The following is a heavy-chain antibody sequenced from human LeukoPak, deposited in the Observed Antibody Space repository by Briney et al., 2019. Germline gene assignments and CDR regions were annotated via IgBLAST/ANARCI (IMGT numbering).Heavy chain of an antibody. V-gene: IGHV4-61*02. J-gene: IGHJ6*02. CDR1: GGSISSGSYY. D-gene: IGHD3-3*01. Sequence: PSETLSLTCTVSGGSISSGSYYWSWIRQPAGKRLEWIGRIYTSGSTNYNPSLKSRVTISVDTSKNQFSLKLSSVTAADTAVYYCARDLDFWSGYDVYYYGMDVWGQGTTVTVSS. CDR2: IYTSGST. CDR3: ARDLDFWSGYDVYYYGMDV.